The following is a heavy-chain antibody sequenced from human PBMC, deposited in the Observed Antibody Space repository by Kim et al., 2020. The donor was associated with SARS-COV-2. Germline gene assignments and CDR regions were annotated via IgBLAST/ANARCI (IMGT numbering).Heavy chain of an antibody. CDR3: AREGWSGDIYYYGMDV. CDR1: GFTFSSYS. Sequence: GGSLRLSCAASGFTFSSYSMNWVRQAPGKGLEWVSSISSSSSYIYYADSVKGRFTISRDNAKNSLYLQMNSLRAEDTAVYYCAREGWSGDIYYYGMDVWGQGTTVTVSS. CDR2: ISSSSSYI. V-gene: IGHV3-21*01. J-gene: IGHJ6*02. D-gene: IGHD6-19*01.